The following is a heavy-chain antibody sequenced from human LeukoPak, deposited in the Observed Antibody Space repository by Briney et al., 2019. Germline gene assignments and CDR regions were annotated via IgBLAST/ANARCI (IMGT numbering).Heavy chain of an antibody. CDR3: ARDGYCSSTSCYTNYYYYGMDV. D-gene: IGHD2-2*02. J-gene: IGHJ6*02. CDR1: GYTFTSYG. V-gene: IGHV1-18*01. Sequence: ASVKVSCKASGYTFTSYGISWVRQAPGQGLEWMVWISAYNGNTNYAQKLQGRVTMTTDTSTSTAYMELRSLRSDDTAVYYCARDGYCSSTSCYTNYYYYGMDVWGQGTTVTVSS. CDR2: ISAYNGNT.